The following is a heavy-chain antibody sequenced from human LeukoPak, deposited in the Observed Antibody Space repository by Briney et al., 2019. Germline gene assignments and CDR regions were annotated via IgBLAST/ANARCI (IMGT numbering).Heavy chain of an antibody. CDR3: ARGSRVPVGARGDDALDI. CDR1: GYTFPTYG. CDR2: IIGYNGDT. Sequence: ASVKVSCKASGYTFPTYGITWVRQAPGQGFEWMGWIIGYNGDTNYGQKFQGRVTMTTETSTSTAYMELTSLTSDDTAVYYCARGSRVPVGARGDDALDIWGQGTLVTVA. D-gene: IGHD1-26*01. J-gene: IGHJ3*02. V-gene: IGHV1-18*01.